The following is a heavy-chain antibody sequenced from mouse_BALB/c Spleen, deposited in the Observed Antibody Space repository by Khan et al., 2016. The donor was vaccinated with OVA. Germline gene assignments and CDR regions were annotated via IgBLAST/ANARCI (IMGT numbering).Heavy chain of an antibody. V-gene: IGHV1S81*02. D-gene: IGHD2-2*01. CDR1: GYTFTSYY. CDR2: INPSNGGT. Sequence: VQLQQSGAELVKPGASVKLSCKTSGYTFTSYYMYWVKQRPGQGLEWIGEINPSNGGTNFNEKFKSKDTLIVDKSSSTAYMQVSSLTSEDSAVYYCTRSGYGSFVYWGQGTLVTVSA. CDR3: TRSGYGSFVY. J-gene: IGHJ3*01.